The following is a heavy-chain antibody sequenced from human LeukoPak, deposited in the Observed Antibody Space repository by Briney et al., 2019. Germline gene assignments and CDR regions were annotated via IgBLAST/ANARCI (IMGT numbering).Heavy chain of an antibody. CDR3: ARADGTYTWYFDV. D-gene: IGHD4-11*01. V-gene: IGHV4-38-2*02. Sequence: SETLSLTCTVPEYSITTAYSWGWVRQPPGKCLEWIGSAYDSGGTYYNPSLKSRVTISIDTSKNQFSLRLNSVTAADTAVYYCARADGTYTWYFDVWGRGTLVTVSS. CDR2: AYDSGGT. CDR1: EYSITTAYS. J-gene: IGHJ2*01.